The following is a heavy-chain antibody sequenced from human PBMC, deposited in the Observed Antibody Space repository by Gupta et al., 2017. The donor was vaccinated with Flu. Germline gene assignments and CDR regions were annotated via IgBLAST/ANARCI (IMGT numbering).Heavy chain of an antibody. CDR2: INEDGSEK. D-gene: IGHD2/OR15-2a*01. J-gene: IGHJ6*02. V-gene: IGHV3-7*01. Sequence: EVQLVESGGGLVQPGGSLRLSCAASGFSFRRYWMTWVRQAPGKGLEWVANINEDGSEKFYLDSGKGRFTISRDNAKESLYLQIDSLRVEDSALYYCAKTPSPVKYYYYGLDVWGQGTTVTVSS. CDR1: GFSFRRYW. CDR3: AKTPSPVKYYYYGLDV.